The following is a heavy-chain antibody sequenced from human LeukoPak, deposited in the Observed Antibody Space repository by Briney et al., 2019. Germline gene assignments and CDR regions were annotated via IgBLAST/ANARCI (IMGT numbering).Heavy chain of an antibody. V-gene: IGHV1-18*01. J-gene: IGHJ4*02. D-gene: IGHD2-2*01. Sequence: ASVKVSCKASGYTFTSYGISWVRQAPGQGLEWMGWISAYNGITNYAQKLQGRVTMTTDTSTSTAYMELRSLRSDDTAVYYCARDSCSSTSCFFDYWGQGTLVTVSS. CDR1: GYTFTSYG. CDR2: ISAYNGIT. CDR3: ARDSCSSTSCFFDY.